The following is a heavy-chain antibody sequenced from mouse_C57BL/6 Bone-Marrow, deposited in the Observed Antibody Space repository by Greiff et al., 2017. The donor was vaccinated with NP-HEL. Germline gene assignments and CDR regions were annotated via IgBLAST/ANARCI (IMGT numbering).Heavy chain of an antibody. CDR2: IDPSDSYT. CDR3: ARHGRSPFAY. V-gene: IGHV1-50*01. D-gene: IGHD1-1*01. CDR1: GYTFTSYW. J-gene: IGHJ3*01. Sequence: QVQLQQPGAELVKPGASVKLSCKASGYTFTSYWMQWVKQRPGQGLEWIGEIDPSDSYTNYNQKFKGKATLTVDTSSSTAYMQLSSLTSEDSAVYYCARHGRSPFAYWGQGTLVTVSA.